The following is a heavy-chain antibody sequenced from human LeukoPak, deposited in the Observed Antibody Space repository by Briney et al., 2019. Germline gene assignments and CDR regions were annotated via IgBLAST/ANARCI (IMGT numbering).Heavy chain of an antibody. CDR1: GGSISSYY. D-gene: IGHD5-18*01. V-gene: IGHV4-59*01. Sequence: SETLSLTCTVSGGSISSYYWSWIRQPPGKGLEWIGYIYYSGSTNYNPSLKSRVTISVDTSKNQFSLKPSSVTAADTAVYYCATSVDTAMVTDYWGQGTLVTVSS. J-gene: IGHJ4*02. CDR3: ATSVDTAMVTDY. CDR2: IYYSGST.